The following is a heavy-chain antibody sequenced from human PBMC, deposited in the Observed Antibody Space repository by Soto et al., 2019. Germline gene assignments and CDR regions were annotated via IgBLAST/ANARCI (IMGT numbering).Heavy chain of an antibody. Sequence: QVQLVESGGGVVQPGRSLRLSCAASGFTFSSYGMHWVRQAPGKGLEWVAGISYDGSNKYYADSVKGRFTISRDNSKNTLYVKMDSLRTEDTAVYYCARGNWNHQKHYWGQGTLVTVSS. V-gene: IGHV3-30*03. CDR2: ISYDGSNK. CDR3: ARGNWNHQKHY. D-gene: IGHD1-20*01. J-gene: IGHJ4*02. CDR1: GFTFSSYG.